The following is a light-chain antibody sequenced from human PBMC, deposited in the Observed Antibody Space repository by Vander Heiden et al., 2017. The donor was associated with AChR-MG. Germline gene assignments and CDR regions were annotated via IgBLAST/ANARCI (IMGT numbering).Light chain of an antibody. V-gene: IGKV1-5*03. CDR3: QHYNSYSPSWT. CDR1: QSSGSW. Sequence: DIQMTQSPFTLSASVGDRVTITCRASQSSGSWWAWYQQKPGKAPKLLIYKECSLESGVPSRFSCSGSGTEFTLTISSLQPDDFATYYCQHYNSYSPSWTFGQGTKVEIK. CDR2: KEC. J-gene: IGKJ1*01.